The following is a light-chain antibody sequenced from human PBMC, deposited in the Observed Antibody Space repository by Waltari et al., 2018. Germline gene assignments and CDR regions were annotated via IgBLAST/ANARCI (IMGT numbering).Light chain of an antibody. J-gene: IGLJ1*01. CDR2: DNN. Sequence: QSVLTQPPSVSAAPGQKVTISCSGSSSNIGNKYVSWYQQLPGIAPKLLIYDNNKRPAGIPDRFSGSKSCTSATLGITGLQTGDEADYYCGAWDTSLSVYVFGTGTKVTVL. CDR3: GAWDTSLSVYV. V-gene: IGLV1-51*01. CDR1: SSNIGNKY.